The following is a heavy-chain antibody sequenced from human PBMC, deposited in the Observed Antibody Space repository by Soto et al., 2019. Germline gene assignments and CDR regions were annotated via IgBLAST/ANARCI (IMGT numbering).Heavy chain of an antibody. CDR3: ARGFAIGWYTYFFDL. CDR2: IYYSGST. D-gene: IGHD6-19*01. V-gene: IGHV4-39*02. Sequence: SETLSLTCTVSGGSISSSSYYWGWIRQPPGKGLEWIGSIYYSGSTHYNPSLKSRVTMSVDTSKNQFSLKLNSVTAADTAVYYCARGFAIGWYTYFFDLWGQGPLVTVSS. CDR1: GGSISSSSYY. J-gene: IGHJ4*02.